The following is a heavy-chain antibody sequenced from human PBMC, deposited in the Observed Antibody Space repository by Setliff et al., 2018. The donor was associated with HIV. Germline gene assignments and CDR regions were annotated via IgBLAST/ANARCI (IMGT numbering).Heavy chain of an antibody. Sequence: ASVKVSCKASGYFFSTYAIHWVRQAPGQSLEWMGWINTDTGHTRYSQKFEGRVTITRDTSASTAYMELSSLRAEDTSVYYCARGDAIVIGSVYDMDVWGQGTPVTVSS. V-gene: IGHV1-3*04. J-gene: IGHJ6*02. D-gene: IGHD3-22*01. CDR3: ARGDAIVIGSVYDMDV. CDR1: GYFFSTYA. CDR2: INTDTGHT.